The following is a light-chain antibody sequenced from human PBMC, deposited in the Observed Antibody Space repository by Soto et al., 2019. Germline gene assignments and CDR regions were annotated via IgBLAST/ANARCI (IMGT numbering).Light chain of an antibody. CDR1: SSDVGGAYNY. V-gene: IGLV2-14*01. Sequence: QSALTQPASVSGSPGQSITISCTGTSSDVGGAYNYVSWYQRHPGKGPRLIIYEVSNRPSGVSNRFSGSKSANTASLSISGLQAEDEADYYCSSYTSSSAWVFGGGTKLTVL. CDR3: SSYTSSSAWV. CDR2: EVS. J-gene: IGLJ3*02.